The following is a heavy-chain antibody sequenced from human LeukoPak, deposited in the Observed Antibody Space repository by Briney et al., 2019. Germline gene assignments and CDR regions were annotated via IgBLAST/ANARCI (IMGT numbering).Heavy chain of an antibody. Sequence: SVKVSCKASGGTFSSYAISWVRQAPGQGLEWMGGIIPIFGTANYAQKFQGRVTINGDESTSTAYMEVSRQRSEDTAVYYCASLGRRDGYRRTPLPGQTSLDYWGQGTLVTVSS. CDR3: ASLGRRDGYRRTPLPGQTSLDY. CDR1: GGTFSSYA. D-gene: IGHD5-24*01. J-gene: IGHJ4*02. V-gene: IGHV1-69*13. CDR2: IIPIFGTA.